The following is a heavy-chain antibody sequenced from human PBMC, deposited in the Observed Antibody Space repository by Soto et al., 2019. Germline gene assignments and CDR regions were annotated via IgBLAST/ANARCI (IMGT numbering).Heavy chain of an antibody. CDR3: ARAVGGPTSNLDY. Sequence: ASVKVPCKASGYTFTSYAMHWVRQAPGQRLEWMGWINAGNGNTKYSQKFQGRVTITRDTSASTAYMELSSLRSEDTAVYYCARAVGGPTSNLDYWGQGTLLTVSS. D-gene: IGHD3-16*01. CDR2: INAGNGNT. CDR1: GYTFTSYA. V-gene: IGHV1-3*01. J-gene: IGHJ4*02.